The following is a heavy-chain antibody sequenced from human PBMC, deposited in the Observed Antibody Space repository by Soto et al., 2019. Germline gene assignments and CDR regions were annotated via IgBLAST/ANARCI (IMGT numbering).Heavy chain of an antibody. D-gene: IGHD4-17*01. J-gene: IGHJ4*02. Sequence: GGSLTLSCAASGFTFSSYGMHWVRQAPGKGLEWVAVIAHDGSNKYYADPVKGRFTISRDNSKNTLYLQMNSLRAEETAVYYCAKEGGATVLLDYWGQGTLVTVSS. CDR1: GFTFSSYG. CDR3: AKEGGATVLLDY. V-gene: IGHV3-30*18. CDR2: IAHDGSNK.